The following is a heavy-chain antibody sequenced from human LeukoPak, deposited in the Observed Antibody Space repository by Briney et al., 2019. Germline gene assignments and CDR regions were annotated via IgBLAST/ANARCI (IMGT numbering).Heavy chain of an antibody. CDR1: GFTFSSYW. V-gene: IGHV3-74*01. J-gene: IGHJ4*02. Sequence: TGGSLRLSCTASGFTFSSYWMHWVRPAPGKGLVWVSRISSDGSSTTYADSVKGRFTISRDNAKNTLYLQMNSLRAEDTAVYYCARGYSGSFRVDYWGQGTLVTVSS. CDR3: ARGYSGSFRVDY. D-gene: IGHD1-26*01. CDR2: ISSDGSST.